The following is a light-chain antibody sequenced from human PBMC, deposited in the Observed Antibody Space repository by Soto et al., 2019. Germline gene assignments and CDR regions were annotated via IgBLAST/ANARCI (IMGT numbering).Light chain of an antibody. CDR3: ETWDSDTRV. V-gene: IGLV4-60*03. CDR1: SGHSTYI. Sequence: QSVLTQSSSASASLGSSVKLTCTLNSGHSTYIIAWHQHQPGTAPRYLMKLEGSGSYNKGSGVPDRFSGSRSGADRYLTISNLQSEDEAAYYCETWDSDTRVFGGGTKLTVL. J-gene: IGLJ2*01. CDR2: LEGSGSY.